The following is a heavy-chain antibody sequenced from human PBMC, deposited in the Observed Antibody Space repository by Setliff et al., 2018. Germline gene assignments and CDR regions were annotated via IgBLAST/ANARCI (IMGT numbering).Heavy chain of an antibody. J-gene: IGHJ6*03. CDR2: IYTSGST. CDR3: ARRGYGGNSGYYYYYMDV. Sequence: SETLSLTCTVSVCSISSYYWSWIRQPPGKGLEWIGYIYTSGSTNYNPSLKSRVTISVDTSKNQFSLKLSSVTAADTAVYYCARRGYGGNSGYYYYYMDVWGKGTTVTVCS. V-gene: IGHV4-4*08. CDR1: VCSISSYY. D-gene: IGHD2-21*02.